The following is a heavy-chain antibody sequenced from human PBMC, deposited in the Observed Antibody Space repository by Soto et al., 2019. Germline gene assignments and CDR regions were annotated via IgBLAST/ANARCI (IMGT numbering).Heavy chain of an antibody. D-gene: IGHD3-22*01. Sequence: GGSLRLSCAASGFTVSSHYMRWVRQAPGKGLECVSVIYSGGSTYYADSVKARFTISRDNSKNTLYLQMNSLRAEDTAVYYCARAPTGYYDSSGYYYNYWYFDLWGRGTLVTVSS. V-gene: IGHV3-66*01. J-gene: IGHJ2*01. CDR3: ARAPTGYYDSSGYYYNYWYFDL. CDR2: IYSGGST. CDR1: GFTVSSHY.